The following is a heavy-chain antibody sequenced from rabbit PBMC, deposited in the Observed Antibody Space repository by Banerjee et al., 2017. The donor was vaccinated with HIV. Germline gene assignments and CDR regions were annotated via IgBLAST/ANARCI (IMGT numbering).Heavy chain of an antibody. Sequence: QSLEESGGDLVKPGASLTLTCTASGFSFSSGYDMCWVRQAPGKGLEWIACINTGSSGASYASWAKGRFTISKTSSTTVMLQMTSLTAADTATYFCARDAGSGAYLDGYFNLWGPGTLVTVS. D-gene: IGHD4-2*01. V-gene: IGHV1S40*01. CDR3: ARDAGSGAYLDGYFNL. CDR2: INTGSSGA. J-gene: IGHJ4*01. CDR1: GFSFSSGYD.